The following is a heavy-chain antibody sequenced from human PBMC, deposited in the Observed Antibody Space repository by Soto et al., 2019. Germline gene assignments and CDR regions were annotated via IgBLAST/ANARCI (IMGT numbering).Heavy chain of an antibody. CDR2: ISGYNGDT. J-gene: IGHJ4*02. Sequence: ASVKVSCKASGYTFTSYGISWVRQAPGQGLEWLGWISGYNGDTNYAQKFQGRVTMTADTSTSTAFMELRNLKSDDTAVYYCARVDIVVRPPANPFDYWGQGTRVTVAS. V-gene: IGHV1-18*01. D-gene: IGHD2-2*01. CDR3: ARVDIVVRPPANPFDY. CDR1: GYTFTSYG.